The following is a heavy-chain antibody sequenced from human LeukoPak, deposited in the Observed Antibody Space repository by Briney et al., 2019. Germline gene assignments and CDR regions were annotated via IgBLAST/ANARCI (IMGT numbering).Heavy chain of an antibody. D-gene: IGHD2-21*01. CDR2: IYSSGST. Sequence: SETLSLTCTDSGGSISGYYWSWIRQSAGKGLEWIGRIYSSGSTNYNPSLKSRATMSVDTSKNHFSLNLSSVTAADTAVYYCARGYSTNQDGDYYGLDVWGQGTTVTVSS. CDR1: GGSISGYY. CDR3: ARGYSTNQDGDYYGLDV. V-gene: IGHV4-4*07. J-gene: IGHJ6*02.